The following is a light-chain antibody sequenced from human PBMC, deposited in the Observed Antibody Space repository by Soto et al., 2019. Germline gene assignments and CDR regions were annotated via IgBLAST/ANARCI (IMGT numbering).Light chain of an antibody. J-gene: IGKJ1*01. CDR1: QSISSS. V-gene: IGKV1-39*01. CDR3: QQSVHLPRT. CDR2: AAS. Sequence: DIEMTQSPSSLSASVGETITITCRASQSISSSLNWFQHSPGQPPKLLLFAASNLHAGVPPRFSGSGSGTSFSLAIRSLQPEDFATYYFQQSVHLPRTFGPGPRVEFK.